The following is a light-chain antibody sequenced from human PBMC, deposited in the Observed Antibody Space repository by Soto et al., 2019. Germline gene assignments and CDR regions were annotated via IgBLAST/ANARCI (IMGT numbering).Light chain of an antibody. J-gene: IGKJ1*01. Sequence: EIVLTQSSGTLSLSPGERATLSCRASQSVSSSYLAWYQQKPGQAPRLLIYGASSRATGIPDRFSGSGSGTDFTLTISRLEPEDFAVYYCQQSYSSWWTFGQGTKVDIK. CDR3: QQSYSSWWT. CDR1: QSVSSSY. CDR2: GAS. V-gene: IGKV3-20*01.